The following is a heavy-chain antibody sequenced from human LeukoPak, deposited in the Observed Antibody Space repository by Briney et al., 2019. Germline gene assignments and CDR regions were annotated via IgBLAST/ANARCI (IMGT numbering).Heavy chain of an antibody. J-gene: IGHJ3*02. CDR3: VKDLHDFWSGYYIAGAFDI. Sequence: AGGSLRLSCAASGFSFSNYGMHWVRQAPGKGLEWVTFIRYDGSNQHYADSVKGRFTISRDNSKNTVFLQMKSLRAEDTAAYYCVKDLHDFWSGYYIAGAFDIWGQGTMVTVSS. V-gene: IGHV3-30*02. CDR2: IRYDGSNQ. CDR1: GFSFSNYG. D-gene: IGHD3-3*01.